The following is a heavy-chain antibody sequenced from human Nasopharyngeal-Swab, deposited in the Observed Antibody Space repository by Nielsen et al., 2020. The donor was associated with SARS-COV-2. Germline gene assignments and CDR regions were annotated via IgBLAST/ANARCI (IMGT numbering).Heavy chain of an antibody. D-gene: IGHD1-26*01. V-gene: IGHV5-51*01. CDR2: IYPGDSDT. CDR3: ARLYSGSYFDAFDI. J-gene: IGHJ3*02. Sequence: VRQMPGKGLEWMGIIYPGDSDTRYSPSFQGQATISADKSISTAYLQWSSLKASDTAMYYCARLYSGSYFDAFDIWGQGTMVTVSS.